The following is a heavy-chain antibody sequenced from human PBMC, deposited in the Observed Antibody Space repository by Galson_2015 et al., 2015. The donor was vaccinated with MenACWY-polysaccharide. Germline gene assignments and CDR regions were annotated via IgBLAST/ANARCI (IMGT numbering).Heavy chain of an antibody. V-gene: IGHV3-23*01. CDR1: GFTFSSYA. D-gene: IGHD1-26*01. CDR3: AKDVRVGATAGSELDF. J-gene: IGHJ4*02. CDR2: ITDGACST. Sequence: SLRLSCEASGFTFSSYAMPWVRQAPGKGLEWVSSITDGACSTYYADSVKGRVTITRDNSKTTLYLQMNSLRAEDTAKYYCAKDVRVGATAGSELDFWGQGTLVTVSS.